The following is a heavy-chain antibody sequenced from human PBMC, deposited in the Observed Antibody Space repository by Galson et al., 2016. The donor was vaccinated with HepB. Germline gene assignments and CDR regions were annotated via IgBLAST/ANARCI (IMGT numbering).Heavy chain of an antibody. CDR2: ISWNSGSI. D-gene: IGHD1-26*01. V-gene: IGHV3-9*01. CDR1: GFIFKDYA. J-gene: IGHJ1*01. Sequence: SLRLSCAASGFIFKDYAMHWVRQAPGKGLEWVSSISWNSGSIGYADSVKGRFTISRDNAKNSLYLQMNSLRAEDTAVYYCAQDKASMSVGATNFQHWGQGTLGTVSS. CDR3: AQDKASMSVGATNFQH.